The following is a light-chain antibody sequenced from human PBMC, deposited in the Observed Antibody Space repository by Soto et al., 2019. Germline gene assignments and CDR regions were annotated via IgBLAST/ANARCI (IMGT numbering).Light chain of an antibody. Sequence: QPASVSGSPGQSITISCTGTSSDVGSYNLVSWYQQHPGKAPKLMIYEVSKRPSGVSNRFSGSKSGNTASLTISGLQAEDEADYYCCSYAGSSTLFGGGTKVTVL. J-gene: IGLJ2*01. CDR1: SSDVGSYNL. CDR3: CSYAGSSTL. CDR2: EVS. V-gene: IGLV2-23*02.